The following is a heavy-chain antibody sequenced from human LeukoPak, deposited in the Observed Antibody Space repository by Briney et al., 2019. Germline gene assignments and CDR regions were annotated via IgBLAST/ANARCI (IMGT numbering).Heavy chain of an antibody. V-gene: IGHV1-18*01. Sequence: GASVKVSCKASGYTFTSYGISWVRQAPGQGLEWMGWISAYNGNTNYAQKLQGRVTMTTDTSTSTAYMELRSLRSDDTAVYYCARGYCSGGSCSPDYGFDYWGQGTLVTVSS. D-gene: IGHD2-15*01. CDR3: ARGYCSGGSCSPDYGFDY. J-gene: IGHJ4*02. CDR1: GYTFTSYG. CDR2: ISAYNGNT.